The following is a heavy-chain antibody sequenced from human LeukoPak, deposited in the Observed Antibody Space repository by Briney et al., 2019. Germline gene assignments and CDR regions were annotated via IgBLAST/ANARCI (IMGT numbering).Heavy chain of an antibody. V-gene: IGHV4-59*08. CDR3: ARIDYADYYYGMDV. Sequence: SETLSLTCTVSGGSISSYYWSWIRQPPGKGLEWIGCIYYSGSTNYNPSLKSRVTISVDTSKNQFSLKLSSVTAADTAVYYCARIDYADYYYGMDVWGQGTTVTVSS. CDR2: IYYSGST. D-gene: IGHD4-17*01. J-gene: IGHJ6*02. CDR1: GGSISSYY.